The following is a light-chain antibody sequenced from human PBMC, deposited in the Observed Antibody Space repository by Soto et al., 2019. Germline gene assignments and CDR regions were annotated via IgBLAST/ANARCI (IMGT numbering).Light chain of an antibody. CDR2: DVN. Sequence: QSVLTQPASVSGSPVQSITISCTGTSSDVGGYNYVSWYQQHPGKAPQLMIYDVNNRPSGVSNRFSGSKSGNTASLTISGLQAEDEADYYCSSYTSSSAPFYVFGTGTKVTVL. CDR1: SSDVGGYNY. V-gene: IGLV2-14*01. J-gene: IGLJ1*01. CDR3: SSYTSSSAPFYV.